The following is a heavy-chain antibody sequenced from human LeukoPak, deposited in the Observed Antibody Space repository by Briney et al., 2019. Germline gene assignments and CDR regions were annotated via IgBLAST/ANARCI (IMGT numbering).Heavy chain of an antibody. Sequence: PSETLSLTCTISGGSISSYYWSWIRQLPGQGLEWIGYVYSGSTSYSPSLKSRVTISVDTSKNQFSLKVNSVTAADTAVYYCARGYSYYYFDYWGQGALFTVSS. V-gene: IGHV4-59*01. CDR3: ARGYSYYYFDY. D-gene: IGHD5-12*01. CDR1: GGSISSYY. J-gene: IGHJ4*02. CDR2: VYSGST.